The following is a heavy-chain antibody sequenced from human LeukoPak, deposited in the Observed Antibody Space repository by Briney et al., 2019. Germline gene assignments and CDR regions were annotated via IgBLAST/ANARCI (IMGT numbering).Heavy chain of an antibody. Sequence: PGGSLRLSCAASGFTFRRTAMSWVRQAPGKGLQWAATIGGSGVGTYYAASVKGRFNISRDNSKNTLYLQMNSLRTEDTAIYYCAKDANYLRSGSFFIPFDYWGQGTLVTVHS. CDR2: IGGSGVGT. D-gene: IGHD4/OR15-4a*01. J-gene: IGHJ4*02. V-gene: IGHV3-23*01. CDR1: GFTFRRTA. CDR3: AKDANYLRSGSFFIPFDY.